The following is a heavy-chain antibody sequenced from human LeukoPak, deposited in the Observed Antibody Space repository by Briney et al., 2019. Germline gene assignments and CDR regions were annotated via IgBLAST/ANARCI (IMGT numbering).Heavy chain of an antibody. Sequence: PQASVKVSCKASGGTFSSYAISWVRQAPGQGLEWMGRIIPILGIANYAQKFQGRVTITADKSTSTAYMELSSLRSEDTAVYYCARVAVGAPEGEWFDPWGQGTLVTVSS. CDR3: ARVAVGAPEGEWFDP. CDR1: GGTFSSYA. V-gene: IGHV1-69*04. CDR2: IIPILGIA. J-gene: IGHJ5*02. D-gene: IGHD1-26*01.